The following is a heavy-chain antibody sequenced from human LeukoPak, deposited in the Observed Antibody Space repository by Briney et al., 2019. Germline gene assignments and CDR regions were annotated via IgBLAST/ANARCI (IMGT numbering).Heavy chain of an antibody. Sequence: GGSLRLSCAASGFTFSNYNMNWVRQAPGKGLEWVSYISSSSSTIYYADSVKGRFTISRDNAKNTLYLQMNSLRVEDTAVYYCAKVIREVDMSHDYWGQGALVTVSS. CDR2: ISSSSSTI. D-gene: IGHD5-24*01. V-gene: IGHV3-48*01. CDR1: GFTFSNYN. J-gene: IGHJ4*02. CDR3: AKVIREVDMSHDY.